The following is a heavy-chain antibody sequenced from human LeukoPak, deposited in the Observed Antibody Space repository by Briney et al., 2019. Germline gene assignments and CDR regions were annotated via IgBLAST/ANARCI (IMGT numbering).Heavy chain of an antibody. V-gene: IGHV1-2*06. J-gene: IGHJ3*02. CDR1: GYIFTDYY. Sequence: GASVKVSCKASGYIFTDYYMHWVRQAPGQELGWMGRINPNSGGTNYAQKFQGRVTMTRDTSISTAYMELSRLRSDDTAVYYCARALAWGYYDSSGNDAFDIWGQGTMVTVSS. D-gene: IGHD3-22*01. CDR3: ARALAWGYYDSSGNDAFDI. CDR2: INPNSGGT.